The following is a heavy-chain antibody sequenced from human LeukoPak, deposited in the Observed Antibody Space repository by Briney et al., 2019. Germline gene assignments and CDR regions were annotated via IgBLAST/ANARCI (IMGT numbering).Heavy chain of an antibody. J-gene: IGHJ4*02. D-gene: IGHD5-12*01. Sequence: GGSLRLSCAASGFTVSSNYMSWVRQAPGKGLEWVSVIYSGGSTYYADSVKGRFTTSRDNSKNTLYLQMNSLRAEDTAVYYCARGGGYSGYDLFDYWGQGTLVTVSS. CDR1: GFTVSSNY. V-gene: IGHV3-66*02. CDR3: ARGGGYSGYDLFDY. CDR2: IYSGGST.